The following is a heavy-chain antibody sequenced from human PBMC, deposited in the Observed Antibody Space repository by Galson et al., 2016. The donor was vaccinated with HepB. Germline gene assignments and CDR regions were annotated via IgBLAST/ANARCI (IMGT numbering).Heavy chain of an antibody. J-gene: IGHJ4*02. CDR1: EFTFRSYA. V-gene: IGHV3-23*01. CDR3: AKDLWTGQQLAYYFDY. D-gene: IGHD6-13*01. Sequence: SLRLSCAASEFTFRSYAMSWVRQAPGKGLEWVSCISHNGVGTFYADSVKGRFTISRDNSKNTVYLQMNSLGAEDTAVYYCAKDLWTGQQLAYYFDYWGQGTLVTVSS. CDR2: ISHNGVGT.